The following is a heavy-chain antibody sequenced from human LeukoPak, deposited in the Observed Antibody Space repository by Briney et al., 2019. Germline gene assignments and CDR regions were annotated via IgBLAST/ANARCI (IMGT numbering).Heavy chain of an antibody. D-gene: IGHD3-9*01. CDR3: ARRSYDILTGYYNVDY. CDR2: IYYSGST. CDR1: GGSISSYY. V-gene: IGHV4-59*08. Sequence: SETLSLTCTVSGGSISSYYWSWIRQPPGKGLEWIGYIYYSGSTYYNPSLKSRVTISVDTSKNQFSLKLSSVTAADTAVYYCARRSYDILTGYYNVDYWGQGTLVTVSS. J-gene: IGHJ4*02.